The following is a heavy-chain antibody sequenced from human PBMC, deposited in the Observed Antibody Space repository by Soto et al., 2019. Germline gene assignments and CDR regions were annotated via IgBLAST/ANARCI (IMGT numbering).Heavy chain of an antibody. V-gene: IGHV3-64*01. CDR2: ISSKGDII. CDR1: GFTFSNYG. D-gene: IGHD6-19*01. J-gene: IGHJ4*02. Sequence: LGGSLRLSCAASGFTFSNYGMLWVRQAPGKRLEYVSAISSKGDIIYYANAVEGRFTVSRDNSKSTLYLQMGSLRAEDMAVYYCARVFRRGGWFFDYWGQGALVTVSS. CDR3: ARVFRRGGWFFDY.